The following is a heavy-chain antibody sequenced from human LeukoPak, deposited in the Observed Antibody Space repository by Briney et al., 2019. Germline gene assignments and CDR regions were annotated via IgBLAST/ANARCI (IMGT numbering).Heavy chain of an antibody. Sequence: PSETLSLTCTASGGSISSHYWNWIRQPAGKGLEWIGRIYSSGSTDYNPSLKSRVTMSVDTSKNQFSLRLSSVTAADTALYYCARDFDWFSNNAFVLWGHGTMVIVSS. CDR1: GGSISSHY. V-gene: IGHV4-4*07. CDR3: ARDFDWFSNNAFVL. CDR2: IYSSGST. D-gene: IGHD3-9*01. J-gene: IGHJ3*01.